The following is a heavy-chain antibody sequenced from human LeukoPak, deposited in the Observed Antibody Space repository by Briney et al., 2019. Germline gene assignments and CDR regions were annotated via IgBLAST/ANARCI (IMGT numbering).Heavy chain of an antibody. V-gene: IGHV3-23*01. CDR3: AKHNSGNFIYFDS. CDR1: GFTFSLYA. Sequence: GGSLRLSCEASGFTFSLYAMSWVRQAPGKGLEWVSGITGSGGTTYYADSVNGRFTLSRDNSKNTLYLQMDSLGAEDTAVYYCAKHNSGNFIYFDSWGQGALVTVSS. D-gene: IGHD1-26*01. J-gene: IGHJ4*02. CDR2: ITGSGGTT.